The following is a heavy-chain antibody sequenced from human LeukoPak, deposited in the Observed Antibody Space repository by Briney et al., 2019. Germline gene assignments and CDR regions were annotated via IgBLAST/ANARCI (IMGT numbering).Heavy chain of an antibody. D-gene: IGHD4-23*01. V-gene: IGHV3-30-3*01. CDR2: ISYDGSNK. J-gene: IGHJ3*02. CDR1: GFTFSSYA. Sequence: GGSLRLSCAASGFTFSSYAMHWVRQAPGKGLVWVAVISYDGSNKYYADSVKGRFTISRDNSKNTLYLQMNSLRAEDTAVYYCAPTTVVTLDAFDIWGQGTMVTVSS. CDR3: APTTVVTLDAFDI.